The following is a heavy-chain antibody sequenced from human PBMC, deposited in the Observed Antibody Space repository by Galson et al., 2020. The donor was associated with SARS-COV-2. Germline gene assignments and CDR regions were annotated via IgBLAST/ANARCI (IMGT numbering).Heavy chain of an antibody. V-gene: IGHV4-59*01. CDR3: ARVGGNDGWNWFDP. D-gene: IGHD1-1*01. J-gene: IGHJ5*02. CDR2: IYYSGGT. Sequence: LETLSFTCSVSGGSMSKYYWSWIRQSPGKGLEWIGNIYYSGGTKYNPSLKSRVSMSVDTSENQFSLKLNSVTAADTAVYYCARVGGNDGWNWFDPWGQGTLVTVAS. CDR1: GGSMSKYY.